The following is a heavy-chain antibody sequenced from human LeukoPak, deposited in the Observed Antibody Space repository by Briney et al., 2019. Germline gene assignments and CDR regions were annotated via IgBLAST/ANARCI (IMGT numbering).Heavy chain of an antibody. V-gene: IGHV3-23*01. CDR3: ASVTTHGVSHYEYKY. CDR1: GFTFSSYG. Sequence: PGGSLRLSCAASGFTFSSYGMSWVRQAPGKGLEWVSAISGSGGSTYYADSVKGRFTISRDNSKNTLYLQMRAEDMAVYYCASVTTHGVSHYEYKYWGQGTLVTVSS. J-gene: IGHJ4*02. CDR2: ISGSGGST. D-gene: IGHD4-11*01.